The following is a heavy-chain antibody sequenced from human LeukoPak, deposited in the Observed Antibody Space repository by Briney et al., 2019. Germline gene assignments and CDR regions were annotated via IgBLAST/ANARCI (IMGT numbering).Heavy chain of an antibody. Sequence: SETLSLTCAVSGYSISSGYYWGWIRQPPGKGLEWIGSIYHSGSTYYNPSLKSRVTISVDTPKNQFSLKLSSVTAADTAVYYCARHGGGGGDDPFQHWGQGTLVTVSS. CDR3: ARHGGGGGDDPFQH. V-gene: IGHV4-38-2*01. J-gene: IGHJ1*01. CDR2: IYHSGST. D-gene: IGHD2-21*01. CDR1: GYSISSGYY.